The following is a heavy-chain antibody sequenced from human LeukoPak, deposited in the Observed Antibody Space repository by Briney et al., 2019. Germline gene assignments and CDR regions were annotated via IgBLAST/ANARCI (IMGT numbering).Heavy chain of an antibody. CDR3: ARGRNIEMTTMSGGSDY. D-gene: IGHD5-24*01. Sequence: GASVKVSCKASGYTFTDCYMHWVRQAPGQGLEWMGWLNPNSGDTNYAQKFQGRVSMTRDSSISTAYMDLSDLRSDDTAVYSCARGRNIEMTTMSGGSDYWGQGTLVTVPS. V-gene: IGHV1-2*02. CDR2: LNPNSGDT. J-gene: IGHJ4*02. CDR1: GYTFTDCY.